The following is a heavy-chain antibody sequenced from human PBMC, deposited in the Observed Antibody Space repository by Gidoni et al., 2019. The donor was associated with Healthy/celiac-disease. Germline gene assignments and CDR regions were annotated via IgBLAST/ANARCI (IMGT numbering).Heavy chain of an antibody. CDR1: GGSISRYS. CDR3: ARDAPPDFWSGSNNWFDP. J-gene: IGHJ5*02. CDR2: IYTSGST. D-gene: IGHD3-3*01. V-gene: IGHV4-4*07. Sequence: QVQLQESGPGLVKPSETLSLTCTVSGGSISRYSWSWIRQPAGKGLEWIGRIYTSGSTNYNPSLKSRVTMSVDTSKNQFSLKLSSVTAADTAVYYCARDAPPDFWSGSNNWFDPWGQGTLVTVSS.